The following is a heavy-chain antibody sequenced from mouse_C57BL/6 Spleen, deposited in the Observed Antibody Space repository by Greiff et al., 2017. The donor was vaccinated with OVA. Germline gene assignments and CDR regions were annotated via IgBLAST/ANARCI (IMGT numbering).Heavy chain of an antibody. V-gene: IGHV1-18*01. CDR3: ARGEGFITAVVGYFDY. D-gene: IGHD1-1*01. J-gene: IGHJ2*01. CDR2: INPNNGGT. Sequence: VQLQQSGPELVKPGASVKIPCKASGYTFTDYNMDWVKQSHGKSLEWIGDINPNNGGTIYNQKFKGKATLTVDKSSSTAYMELRSLTSEDTAVYDCARGEGFITAVVGYFDYWGQGTTLTVSS. CDR1: GYTFTDYN.